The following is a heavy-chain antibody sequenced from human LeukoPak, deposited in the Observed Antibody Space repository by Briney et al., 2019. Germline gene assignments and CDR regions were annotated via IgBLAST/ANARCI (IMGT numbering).Heavy chain of an antibody. D-gene: IGHD2-2*01. Sequence: GGSLRLSCAASGFTFSSFAMHWVRQAPAKGLEWEAVISYDGTKKYYADSVKGRFTISRDNSNNTPYLQMSSLRAEDTAVYYCARAYCSSTSCYAPDYWGQGTLVTVSS. CDR1: GFTFSSFA. V-gene: IGHV3-30*04. J-gene: IGHJ4*02. CDR2: ISYDGTKK. CDR3: ARAYCSSTSCYAPDY.